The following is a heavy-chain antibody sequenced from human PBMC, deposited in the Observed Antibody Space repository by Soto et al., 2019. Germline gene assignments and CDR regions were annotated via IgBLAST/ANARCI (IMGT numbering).Heavy chain of an antibody. V-gene: IGHV3-30*04. J-gene: IGHJ4*02. CDR3: ARGYSFSDY. CDR1: GFTFSSYA. Sequence: GGSLRLSCAASGFTFSSYAMHWVRQAPGKGLEWVAVISYDGSNKYYADSVKGRFTISRDNSKNTLYLQMNSLRAEDTAVYYCARGYSFSDYWGQGTLVTVSS. CDR2: ISYDGSNK. D-gene: IGHD5-18*01.